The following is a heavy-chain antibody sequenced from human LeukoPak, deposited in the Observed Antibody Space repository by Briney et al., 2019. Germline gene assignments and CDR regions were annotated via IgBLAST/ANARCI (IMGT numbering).Heavy chain of an antibody. V-gene: IGHV3-13*01. CDR1: GFSFSSYG. D-gene: IGHD2-15*01. Sequence: GGSLRLSCAASGFSFSSYGMHWVRQAPGKGLEWVSTIGTSGDTHYPGSVKGRFTVSRENDKNSLYLEMNSLRVGDTAVYYCARGDALRYCSGGSCLIDNWGQGTLVTVSP. CDR2: IGTSGDT. J-gene: IGHJ4*02. CDR3: ARGDALRYCSGGSCLIDN.